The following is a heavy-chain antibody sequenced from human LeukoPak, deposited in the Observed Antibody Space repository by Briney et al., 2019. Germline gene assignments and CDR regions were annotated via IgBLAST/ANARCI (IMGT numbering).Heavy chain of an antibody. D-gene: IGHD3-10*01. CDR2: INPNSGGT. Sequence: GASVKVSCKASGYTFTGYYMHWVRQAPGQGLEWMGRINPNSGGTNYAQKFQGRVTMTRDTSISTAYMELSRPRSDDTAVYYCARARGYGSGSYYPDYWGQGTLVTVSS. J-gene: IGHJ4*02. CDR3: ARARGYGSGSYYPDY. CDR1: GYTFTGYY. V-gene: IGHV1-2*06.